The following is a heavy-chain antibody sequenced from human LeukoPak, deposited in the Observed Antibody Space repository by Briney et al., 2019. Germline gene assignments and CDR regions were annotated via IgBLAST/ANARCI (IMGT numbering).Heavy chain of an antibody. J-gene: IGHJ3*02. D-gene: IGHD1-1*01. Sequence: GESLKISCKASGYSFTTYWIGRVRQMPGKGLEWMGIIYPGDSDTRYSPSFQGQVTISADKSISTAYLQWSSLKASDTAMYYCARQEVPNDAFDIWGQGTMVTVSS. CDR2: IYPGDSDT. V-gene: IGHV5-51*01. CDR1: GYSFTTYW. CDR3: ARQEVPNDAFDI.